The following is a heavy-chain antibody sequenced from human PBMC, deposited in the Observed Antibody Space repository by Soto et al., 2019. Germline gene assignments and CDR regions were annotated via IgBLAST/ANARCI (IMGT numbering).Heavy chain of an antibody. J-gene: IGHJ4*02. Sequence: QVQLVESGGGVVQPGRSLRLSCAASGFTFSSYAMHWVRQAPGKGLEWVAVISYDGSNKYYADSVKGRFTISRDNSKNTLYLQMNSLRAEDTAVYYCARGADDYGVPGPVLPYSWGQETLDTVSS. D-gene: IGHD4-17*01. CDR1: GFTFSSYA. CDR3: ARGADDYGVPGPVLPYS. CDR2: ISYDGSNK. V-gene: IGHV3-30-3*01.